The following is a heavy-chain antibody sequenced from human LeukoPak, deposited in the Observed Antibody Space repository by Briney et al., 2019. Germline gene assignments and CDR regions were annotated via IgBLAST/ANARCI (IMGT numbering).Heavy chain of an antibody. D-gene: IGHD3-3*02. CDR1: GFTFSSYA. V-gene: IGHV3-23*01. CDR3: ARDRTAFLEWLLYPGF. J-gene: IGHJ4*02. CDR2: ISGSGGST. Sequence: GGSLRLSCAASGFTFSSYAMSWVRQAPGKGLEWVPAISGSGGSTYYADSVKGRFTISRDNSKNTLYLQMNSLRAEDTAVYYCARDRTAFLEWLLYPGFWGQGTLVTVSS.